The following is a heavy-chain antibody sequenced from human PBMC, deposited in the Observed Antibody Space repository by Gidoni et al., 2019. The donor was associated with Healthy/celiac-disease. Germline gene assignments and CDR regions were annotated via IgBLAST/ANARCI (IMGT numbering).Heavy chain of an antibody. V-gene: IGHV2-5*02. CDR3: AHAQVRALVFDY. D-gene: IGHD3-10*01. Sequence: QITLKASGPTLVKPTQTLTLPCTFSAFSLSTSGVGVGWIRQPPGKPLEWLALIYWDDDNRYSPSLKSRLTFTKDTSKNQVVLTMTNMDPVDTATYYCAHAQVRALVFDYWGQGTLVTVSS. J-gene: IGHJ4*02. CDR1: AFSLSTSGVG. CDR2: IYWDDDN.